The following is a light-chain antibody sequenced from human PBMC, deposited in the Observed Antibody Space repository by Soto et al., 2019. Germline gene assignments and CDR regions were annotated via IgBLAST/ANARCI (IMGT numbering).Light chain of an antibody. CDR3: SSYTSSTAYV. V-gene: IGLV2-14*01. CDR1: SSDGGGYNY. Sequence: QSVLTQPASVSGSPGQSITISCTGTSSDGGGYNYVSWYQLHPGKAPKLMVYEVSNRPSGVSNRFSGSKSGNTASLTISGLQAEDEADYYCSSYTSSTAYVFGTGTKLTVL. CDR2: EVS. J-gene: IGLJ1*01.